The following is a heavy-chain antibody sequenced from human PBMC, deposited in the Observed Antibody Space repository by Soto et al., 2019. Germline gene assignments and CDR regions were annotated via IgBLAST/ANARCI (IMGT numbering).Heavy chain of an antibody. D-gene: IGHD6-13*01. Sequence: PGGSLRLSCAASGFTVSSNYMSWVRQAPGKGLEWVSVIYSGGSTYYADSVKGRFTISRDNSKNTLYLLMNSLRAEDTAVYYCARRSSSWYFDYWGQGTLVTVSS. J-gene: IGHJ4*02. CDR2: IYSGGST. V-gene: IGHV3-53*01. CDR1: GFTVSSNY. CDR3: ARRSSSWYFDY.